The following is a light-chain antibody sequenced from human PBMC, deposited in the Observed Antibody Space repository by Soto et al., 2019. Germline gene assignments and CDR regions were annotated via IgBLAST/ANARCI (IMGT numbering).Light chain of an antibody. CDR1: QSISSW. Sequence: ITHSPSSLSASVLYRATITCRASQSISSWLAWYQQKPGKAPKLLIYDASSLESGVPSRFSGSGSGTEFTLTISSLQPDDFATYYCQQYNTWTFGQGTKVDI. V-gene: IGKV1-5*01. CDR3: QQYNTWT. CDR2: DAS. J-gene: IGKJ1*01.